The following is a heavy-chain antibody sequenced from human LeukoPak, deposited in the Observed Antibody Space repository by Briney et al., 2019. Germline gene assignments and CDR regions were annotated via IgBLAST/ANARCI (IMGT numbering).Heavy chain of an antibody. CDR2: IPGGDGNT. CDR1: GFPFSDYP. V-gene: IGHV3-23*01. J-gene: IGHJ4*02. D-gene: IGHD2/OR15-2a*01. Sequence: PGGSLRLSCAASGFPFSDYPMTWVRQAPGKRLGWVSSIPGGDGNTYYADSVKGRFTISRDTSKNTLYLQLTSLRAEDTAVYYCAKAQVVGAFSPFACWGPGTLVAVSS. CDR3: AKAQVVGAFSPFAC.